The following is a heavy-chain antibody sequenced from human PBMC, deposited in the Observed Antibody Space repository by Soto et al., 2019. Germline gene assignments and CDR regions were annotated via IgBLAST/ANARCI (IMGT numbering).Heavy chain of an antibody. CDR3: ASTFTYYYDSSGYYGPYYGMDV. Sequence: PSETLSLTCTVSGGSISSGGYYWSWIRQHPGKGLEWIGYIYYSGSTYYNPSLKSRVTISVDTSKNQFSLKLSSVTAADTAVYYCASTFTYYYDSSGYYGPYYGMDVWGQGTTVTVSS. J-gene: IGHJ6*02. CDR1: GGSISSGGYY. CDR2: IYYSGST. D-gene: IGHD3-22*01. V-gene: IGHV4-31*03.